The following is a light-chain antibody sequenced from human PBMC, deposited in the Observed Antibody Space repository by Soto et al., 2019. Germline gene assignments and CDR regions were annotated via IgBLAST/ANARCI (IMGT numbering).Light chain of an antibody. CDR2: DVS. CDR3: QQYKDSVWT. J-gene: IGKJ1*01. Sequence: DIQMTQSPSTLSASVGDRVTITCRASQTVERWLAWYQQKPGKAPNLVISDVSSLERGVPSRVSGSGSGTELTLTISGLQPDDFATYYCQQYKDSVWTFGQGTKV. V-gene: IGKV1-5*01. CDR1: QTVERW.